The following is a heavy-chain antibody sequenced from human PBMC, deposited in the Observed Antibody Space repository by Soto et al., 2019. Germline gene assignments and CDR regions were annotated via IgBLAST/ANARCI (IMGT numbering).Heavy chain of an antibody. CDR3: ARGEGLRFLEWLYTPPFEY. CDR2: ISYDGSNK. CDR1: GFTFSSYA. V-gene: IGHV3-30-3*01. J-gene: IGHJ4*02. D-gene: IGHD3-3*01. Sequence: GGSLRLSCAASGFTFSSYAMHWVRQAPGKGLEWVAVISYDGSNKYYADSVKGRFTISRDNSKNTLYLQMNSLRAEDTAVYYCARGEGLRFLEWLYTPPFEYWGQGTLVTVSS.